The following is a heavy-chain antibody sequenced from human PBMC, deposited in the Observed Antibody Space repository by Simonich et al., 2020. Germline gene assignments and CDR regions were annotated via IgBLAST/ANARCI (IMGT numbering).Heavy chain of an antibody. CDR1: GFTFRSYD. CDR3: ARGGYSGSYNWFDP. V-gene: IGHV3-13*01. Sequence: EVQLVESGGGLVQPGGSLRLSCAASGFTFRSYDMHWVRQAKGKGRGWVSAIGTAGDTYYPGSVKGRFTISRENAKNSLYLQMNSLRAGDTAVYYCARGGYSGSYNWFDPWGQGTLVTVSS. J-gene: IGHJ5*02. CDR2: IGTAGDT. D-gene: IGHD1-26*01.